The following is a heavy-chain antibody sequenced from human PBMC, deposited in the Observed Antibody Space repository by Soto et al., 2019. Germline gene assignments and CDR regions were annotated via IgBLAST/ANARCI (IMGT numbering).Heavy chain of an antibody. CDR1: GGSFSGYY. CDR2: INHSGST. V-gene: IGHV4-34*01. J-gene: IGHJ4*02. Sequence: QVQLQQWGAGLLKPSETLSLTCAVYGGSFSGYYWSWIRQTPGKGLEWIGEINHSGSTNYNPSLKSRVTISVDTSKNQFSLKLSSVTAADTAVYYCARQTPTARSRQIDYWGQGTLVTVSS. CDR3: ARQTPTARSRQIDY. D-gene: IGHD6-6*01.